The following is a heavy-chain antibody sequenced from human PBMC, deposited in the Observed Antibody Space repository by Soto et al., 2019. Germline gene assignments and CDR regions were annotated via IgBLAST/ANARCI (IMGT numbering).Heavy chain of an antibody. CDR3: XXXXXXXATVTSVINWFDP. V-gene: IGHV4-39*01. D-gene: IGHD4-17*01. Sequence: QLQLQESGPGLVKPSETLSLACTVSGGSISSSSSYWGWIRQPPGKGLEWIGYIYYSGSTNYNPSLKSRVTISVXXXXXXXXXXXXXXXXXXXXXXXXXXXXXXXATVTSVINWFDPWGQGALVTVSS. CDR1: GGSISSSSSY. CDR2: IYYSGST. J-gene: IGHJ5*02.